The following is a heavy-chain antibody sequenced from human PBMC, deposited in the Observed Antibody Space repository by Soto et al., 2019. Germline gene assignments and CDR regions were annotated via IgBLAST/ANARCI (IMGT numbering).Heavy chain of an antibody. CDR3: AREDSEVLPGAVDIYHFYGMEV. Sequence: QVQLVQSGAEVKKPGSSVKVSCKASGGTFTKYGISWVRQAPGQGLEWMGGIIPMSGTPNYAQKFQGRVAMTADEYTSTGYMELTSLTSEDTAVYSCAREDSEVLPGAVDIYHFYGMEVWGQGTTVTVSS. J-gene: IGHJ6*02. D-gene: IGHD2-15*01. CDR1: GGTFTKYG. CDR2: IIPMSGTP. V-gene: IGHV1-69*01.